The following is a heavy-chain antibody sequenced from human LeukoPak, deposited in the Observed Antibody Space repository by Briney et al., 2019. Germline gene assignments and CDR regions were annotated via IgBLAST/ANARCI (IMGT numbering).Heavy chain of an antibody. J-gene: IGHJ4*02. CDR1: GYTFTSYG. CDR3: AREIVVATVHYFDY. D-gene: IGHD3-22*01. Sequence: ASVKVSCTASGYTFTSYGISWVRQAPGQGLGWMGWISAYNGNTNYAQKLQGRVTMTTDTSTSTAYMELRSLRSDDTAVYYCAREIVVATVHYFDYWGQGTLVTVSS. CDR2: ISAYNGNT. V-gene: IGHV1-18*01.